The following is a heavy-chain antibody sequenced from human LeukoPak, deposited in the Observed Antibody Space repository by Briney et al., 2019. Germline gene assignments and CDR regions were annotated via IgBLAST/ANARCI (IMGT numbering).Heavy chain of an antibody. Sequence: PSETLSLTCAVYGGSFSGYYWSWIRQPPGKGLEWIGEINHSGGTNYNPSLKSRVTISVDTSKNQFSLKLSSVTAADTAVYYCARGGPYYDSSGYYGFDYWGQGTLVTVSS. CDR2: INHSGGT. J-gene: IGHJ4*02. CDR1: GGSFSGYY. D-gene: IGHD3-22*01. V-gene: IGHV4-34*01. CDR3: ARGGPYYDSSGYYGFDY.